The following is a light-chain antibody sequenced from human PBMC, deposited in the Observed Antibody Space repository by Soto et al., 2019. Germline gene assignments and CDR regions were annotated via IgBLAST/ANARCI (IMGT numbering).Light chain of an antibody. CDR3: QQYGSSRWT. CDR1: QSVSSSY. Sequence: EIVLTQSPGTLSLSPGERATLSRRASQSVSSSYLAWYQQKPGQAPRLLIYGASSRATGIPDRFSGSGSGTDFTLTMRRLEPEDFAGYYWQQYGSSRWTFGQGTKVEIK. J-gene: IGKJ1*01. CDR2: GAS. V-gene: IGKV3-20*01.